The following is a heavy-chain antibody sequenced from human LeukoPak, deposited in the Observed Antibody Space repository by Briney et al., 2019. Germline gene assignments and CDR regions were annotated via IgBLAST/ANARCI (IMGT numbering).Heavy chain of an antibody. CDR1: GYTFTSYG. Sequence: ASVKVSCKASGYTFTSYGISWVRQAPGQGLEWMGWISAYNGNTNYAQKLQGRVTMTTDTSTSTAYMELRSLRSDDTAVYYCARLLLEYYYDSSGYPHWGQGTLVTVSS. D-gene: IGHD3-22*01. CDR2: ISAYNGNT. V-gene: IGHV1-18*01. CDR3: ARLLLEYYYDSSGYPH. J-gene: IGHJ4*02.